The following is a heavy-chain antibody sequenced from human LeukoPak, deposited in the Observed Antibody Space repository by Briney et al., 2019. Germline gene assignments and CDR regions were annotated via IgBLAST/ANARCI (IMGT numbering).Heavy chain of an antibody. CDR1: GYTFTDYY. CDR3: ATVPSSVANDY. D-gene: IGHD5-12*01. CDR2: VDPEDGET. Sequence: ASVKVSCKASGYTFTDYYMHWVQQAPGKGLEWMGLVDPEDGETIYAEKFQGRVTITADTSTDTAYMELSSLRSEDTAVYYCATVPSSVANDYWGQGTLVTVSS. J-gene: IGHJ4*02. V-gene: IGHV1-69-2*01.